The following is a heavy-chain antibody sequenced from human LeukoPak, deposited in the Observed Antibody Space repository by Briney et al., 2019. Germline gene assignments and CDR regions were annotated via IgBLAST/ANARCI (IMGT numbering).Heavy chain of an antibody. CDR2: IRYDGSNK. V-gene: IGHV3-30*02. CDR1: GFTFDDFG. J-gene: IGHJ4*02. D-gene: IGHD4-23*01. Sequence: PGGSLRLSCAASGFTFDDFGMSWVRQAPGKGLEWVAFIRYDGSNKYYADSVKGRFIISRDNSKNTLYVEMNYLRPEDTAIYYCAKDTRRETSIVTPGYAYDYWGQGTLVTVSS. CDR3: AKDTRRETSIVTPGYAYDY.